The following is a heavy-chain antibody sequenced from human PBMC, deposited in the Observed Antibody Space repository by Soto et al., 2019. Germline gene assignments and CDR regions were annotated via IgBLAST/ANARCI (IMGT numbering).Heavy chain of an antibody. CDR2: ISYDGSNK. Sequence: GSLRLSCAASGFTFSSYGMHWVRQAPGKGLEWVAVISYDGSNKYYADSVKGRFTISRDNSKNTLYLQMNSLRAEDTAVYYCAKDGSPIFYYFDYWGQGTLVTVSS. V-gene: IGHV3-30*18. D-gene: IGHD1-26*01. J-gene: IGHJ4*02. CDR1: GFTFSSYG. CDR3: AKDGSPIFYYFDY.